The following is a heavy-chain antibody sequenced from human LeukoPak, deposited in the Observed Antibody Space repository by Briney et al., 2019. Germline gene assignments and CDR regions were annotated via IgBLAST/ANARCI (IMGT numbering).Heavy chain of an antibody. CDR1: GYSFTSYW. Sequence: GESLNISCKGSGYSFTSYWIGWVRQIPGKGLEWMGIIYPGDSATRYSPSFHGQVTISANKSISTAYLQWSSLKASDTAMYYCARSGGGDAFDIWGQGTMVTVSS. CDR2: IYPGDSAT. CDR3: ARSGGGDAFDI. J-gene: IGHJ3*02. D-gene: IGHD1-14*01. V-gene: IGHV5-51*01.